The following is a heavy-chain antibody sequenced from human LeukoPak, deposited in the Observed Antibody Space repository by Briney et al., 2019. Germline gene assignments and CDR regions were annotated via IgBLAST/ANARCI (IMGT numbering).Heavy chain of an antibody. D-gene: IGHD3-3*01. V-gene: IGHV3-23*01. CDR3: ARVDYDFWSGYPTFDY. CDR1: GFTFSSYA. Sequence: PGGSLRLSCAASGFTFSSYAMSWVRQAPGKGLEWVSAISGSGGSTYYADSVKGRFTISRDNSKNTLYLQMNSLRAEDTAVYYCARVDYDFWSGYPTFDYWGQGTLVTVSS. CDR2: ISGSGGST. J-gene: IGHJ4*02.